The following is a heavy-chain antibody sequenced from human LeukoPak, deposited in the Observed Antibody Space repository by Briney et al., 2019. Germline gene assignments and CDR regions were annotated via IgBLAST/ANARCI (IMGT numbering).Heavy chain of an antibody. V-gene: IGHV4-39*01. CDR2: IYYSGST. D-gene: IGHD2-2*01. CDR3: ARLMPTCSSTSCRRSAFDI. J-gene: IGHJ3*02. CDR1: GAYN. Sequence: SETLSLTCTVSGAYNWGWNRQPPGKGLEWIGSIYYSGSTSYNPSLKSRLTISVDTSKNQFSLKLSSVTAADTAVYYCARLMPTCSSTSCRRSAFDIWGQGTMVTVSS.